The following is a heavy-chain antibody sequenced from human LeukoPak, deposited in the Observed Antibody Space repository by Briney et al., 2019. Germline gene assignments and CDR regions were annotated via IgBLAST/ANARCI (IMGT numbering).Heavy chain of an antibody. CDR1: GFTFSSYG. CDR3: AKSYRYVVVVAATRYFDY. V-gene: IGHV3-30*02. D-gene: IGHD2-15*01. J-gene: IGHJ4*02. Sequence: GGSLRLSCAASGFTFSSYGMHWVRQAPGKGLEWVAFIRYDGSNKYYADSVKGRFTISRDNSKNTLYLQMNSLRAEDTAVYYCAKSYRYVVVVAATRYFDYWGQGTLVTVSS. CDR2: IRYDGSNK.